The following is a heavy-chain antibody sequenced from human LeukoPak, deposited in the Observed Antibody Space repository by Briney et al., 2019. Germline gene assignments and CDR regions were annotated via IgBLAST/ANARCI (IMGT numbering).Heavy chain of an antibody. V-gene: IGHV3-30*02. CDR1: GFTSTTYG. CDR2: IRSDGSNT. J-gene: IGHJ4*02. CDR3: AKDRYSSVWTFDY. D-gene: IGHD6-19*01. Sequence: PGGSLRLSCVASGFTSTTYGIHWVRQAPGKGLEWVAFIRSDGSNTYYANSVKGRFTISRDNSKKTLYLQMNSLGTEDTATYYCAKDRYSSVWTFDYWGQGTLVTVSS.